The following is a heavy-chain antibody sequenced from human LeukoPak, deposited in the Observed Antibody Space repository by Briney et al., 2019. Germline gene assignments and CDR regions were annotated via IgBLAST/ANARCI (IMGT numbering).Heavy chain of an antibody. CDR3: VRADFRGSSWDFAY. D-gene: IGHD6-13*01. V-gene: IGHV3-7*04. CDR2: IKEDGSES. CDR1: GFTFGDYG. Sequence: GSLRLSCAASGFTFGDYGMHWVRQAPGKGLEWVSNIKEDGSESYYVGSVKGRFTISRDNAENSLYLQVNSLRAEDTATYYCVRADFRGSSWDFAYWGQGALVTVSS. J-gene: IGHJ4*02.